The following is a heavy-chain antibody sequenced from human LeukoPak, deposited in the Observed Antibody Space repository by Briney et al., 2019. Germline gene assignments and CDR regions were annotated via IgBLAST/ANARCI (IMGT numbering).Heavy chain of an antibody. CDR3: ARVMVRPATEDYFDY. J-gene: IGHJ4*02. CDR2: LYSDGPT. CDR1: GFTVSSNY. Sequence: GGSLRLSCAASGFTVSSNYMSWVRQAPGKGLEWVSVLYSDGPTYYADSVKGRFTISRDNSKNTLYLQMNSLRAEDSAVYYCARVMVRPATEDYFDYWGQGTLVTVSS. V-gene: IGHV3-53*01. D-gene: IGHD3-10*01.